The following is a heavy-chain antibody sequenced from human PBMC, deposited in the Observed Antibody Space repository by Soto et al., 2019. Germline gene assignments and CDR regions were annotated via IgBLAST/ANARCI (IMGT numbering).Heavy chain of an antibody. CDR3: AKDQYGSSSWPLDFDF. CDR1: GFTFRNYA. CDR2: ISGDGGTT. D-gene: IGHD6-13*01. J-gene: IGHJ4*02. Sequence: EVQLLESGGGLVQPGGSLRLSCAASGFTFRNYAMSWVRQAPGKGLEWVSAISGDGGTTYYADSVKGRFTISRDNSKNTLYLQLYRLRAEDTASYYCAKDQYGSSSWPLDFDFWGQGTLVTVSP. V-gene: IGHV3-23*01.